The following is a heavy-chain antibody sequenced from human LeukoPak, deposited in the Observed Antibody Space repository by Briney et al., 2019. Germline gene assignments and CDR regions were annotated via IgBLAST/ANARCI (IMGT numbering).Heavy chain of an antibody. CDR3: ARDDVGSTDYFDY. Sequence: GGSLRLSCAASGFTFSSYWMSWVRQAPGKGLEWVANIKQDGSGKYYVDSVKGRFTISRDNAKNSLYLQMNSLRAEDTAVYYCARDDVGSTDYFDYWGQGTLVTVSS. CDR1: GFTFSSYW. J-gene: IGHJ4*02. D-gene: IGHD4-17*01. V-gene: IGHV3-7*01. CDR2: IKQDGSGK.